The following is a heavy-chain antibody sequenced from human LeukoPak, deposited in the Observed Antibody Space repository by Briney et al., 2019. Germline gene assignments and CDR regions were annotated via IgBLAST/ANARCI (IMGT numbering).Heavy chain of an antibody. CDR1: GFTFSSYG. V-gene: IGHV3-23*01. Sequence: GGSLRLSCAASGFTFSSYGMSWVRQAPGKGLEWVSAIGGRDGSTYYADSVKGRFTISRDNAKNSLYLQMNSLRAEDTAVYYCARGGAGSGSFDYWGQGSLVTVSS. J-gene: IGHJ4*02. CDR3: ARGGAGSGSFDY. CDR2: IGGRDGST. D-gene: IGHD1-26*01.